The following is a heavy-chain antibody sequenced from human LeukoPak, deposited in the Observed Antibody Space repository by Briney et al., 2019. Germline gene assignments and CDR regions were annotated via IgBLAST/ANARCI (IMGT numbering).Heavy chain of an antibody. CDR3: ARDHRGELDAFDI. CDR2: IYYSGST. D-gene: IGHD3-16*01. Sequence: SETLSLTCTVSGGSISSSSYYWGWIRQPPGKGLEWIGSIYYSGSTYYNPSLKSRVTISVDTSKNQFSLKLSSVAAADTAVYYCARDHRGELDAFDIWGQGTMVTVSS. V-gene: IGHV4-39*07. J-gene: IGHJ3*02. CDR1: GGSISSSSYY.